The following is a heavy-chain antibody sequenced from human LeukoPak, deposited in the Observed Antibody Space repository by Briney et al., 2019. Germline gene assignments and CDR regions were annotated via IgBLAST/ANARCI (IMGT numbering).Heavy chain of an antibody. D-gene: IGHD6-19*01. Sequence: GASVKVSCKASGYTFTSYDINWVRQATGQGLEWMGWMNPNSGNTGYAQKFQGRVTITRNTSISTAYMELSSLRSEDTAVYYCARGKSSGWYLGNWFDPWGQGTLVTVSS. J-gene: IGHJ5*02. CDR2: MNPNSGNT. CDR3: ARGKSSGWYLGNWFDP. CDR1: GYTFTSYD. V-gene: IGHV1-8*03.